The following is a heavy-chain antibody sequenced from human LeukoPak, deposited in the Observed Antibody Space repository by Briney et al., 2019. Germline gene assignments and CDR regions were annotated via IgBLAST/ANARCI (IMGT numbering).Heavy chain of an antibody. CDR1: GFAVSSNY. CDR3: ARSFYYMDV. CDR2: IYSGGST. J-gene: IGHJ6*03. Sequence: GGSLRLSCAASGFAVSSNYMSWVRQAPGKGLEWVSVIYSGGSTDYADSVKGRFTISRDNSKNTLYLQMNSLRVEDTAVYYCARSFYYMDVWGKGTTVTVSS. V-gene: IGHV3-53*01.